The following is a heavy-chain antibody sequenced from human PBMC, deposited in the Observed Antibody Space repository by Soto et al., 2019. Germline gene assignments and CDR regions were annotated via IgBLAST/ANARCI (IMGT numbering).Heavy chain of an antibody. CDR1: GFTFSSYG. V-gene: IGHV3-30*18. D-gene: IGHD1-20*01. CDR3: AKGDPITGNQEEYYFDY. Sequence: GGSLRLSCAASGFTFSSYGMHWVRQPPGKGLEWVAVISYDGSNKYYADSVKGRFTISRDNSKNTLYLQMNSLRAEDTAVYYCAKGDPITGNQEEYYFDYWGQGTLVTVSS. J-gene: IGHJ4*02. CDR2: ISYDGSNK.